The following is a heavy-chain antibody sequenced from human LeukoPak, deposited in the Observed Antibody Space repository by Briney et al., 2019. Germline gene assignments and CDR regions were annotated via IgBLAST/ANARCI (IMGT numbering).Heavy chain of an antibody. CDR3: ARDYDIVVVLGHNWFDP. D-gene: IGHD2-15*01. V-gene: IGHV1-8*01. CDR1: GYTFTSYD. J-gene: IGHJ5*02. CDR2: MDPNSGNT. Sequence: GASVKVSCKASGYTFTSYDINWVRQATGQGLEWMGWMDPNSGNTGYAQKFQGRVTMTRNTSISTAYMELSSLRSEDTAVYYCARDYDIVVVLGHNWFDPWGQGTLVTVSS.